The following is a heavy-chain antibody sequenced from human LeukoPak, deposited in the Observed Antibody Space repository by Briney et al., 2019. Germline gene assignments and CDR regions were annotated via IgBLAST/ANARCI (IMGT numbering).Heavy chain of an antibody. CDR1: GFTFSSYA. D-gene: IGHD3-22*01. CDR2: ISGSGGST. J-gene: IGHJ4*02. Sequence: GGSLRLSCAASGFTFSSYAMSWVRQAPGKGLEWVSAISGSGGSTYYADSVKGRFTISRDNSKNTLYLQMNSPRAEDTATYYCALKGGHYYHFDAWGQGTLVTVSS. CDR3: ALKGGHYYHFDA. V-gene: IGHV3-23*01.